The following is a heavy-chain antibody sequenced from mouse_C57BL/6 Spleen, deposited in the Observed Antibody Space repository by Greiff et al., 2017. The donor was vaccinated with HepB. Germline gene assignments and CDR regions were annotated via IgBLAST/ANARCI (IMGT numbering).Heavy chain of an antibody. D-gene: IGHD6-1*01. Sequence: EVQLQQSGAELVRPGASVKLSCTASGFNIKDDYMHWVKQRPELGLEWIGWIDPENGDTEYASKFQGKATITADTSSNTAYLQLSSLTSEDTAVYYCTTGAAPYWGQGTTLTVSS. CDR3: TTGAAPY. CDR1: GFNIKDDY. J-gene: IGHJ2*01. V-gene: IGHV14-4*01. CDR2: IDPENGDT.